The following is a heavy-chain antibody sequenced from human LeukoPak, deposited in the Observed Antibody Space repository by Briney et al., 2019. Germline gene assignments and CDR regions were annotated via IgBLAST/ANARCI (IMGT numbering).Heavy chain of an antibody. CDR1: GFTFSSYS. CDR3: ATVAIAVAGVNFDY. V-gene: IGHV3-21*01. CDR2: ISSSGTYI. Sequence: PGGSLRLSCAASGFTFSSYSMNWVRQAPGKGLEWVSSISSSGTYIYYADSVKGRFSISRDNAKNSLYLQMNSLRAEATAVYYCATVAIAVAGVNFDYWGQGTLVTVSS. D-gene: IGHD6-19*01. J-gene: IGHJ4*02.